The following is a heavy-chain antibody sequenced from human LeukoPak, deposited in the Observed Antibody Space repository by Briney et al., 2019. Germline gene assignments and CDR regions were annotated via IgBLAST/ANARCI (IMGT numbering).Heavy chain of an antibody. Sequence: SETLSLTCAVYGGSFSGYYWSWIRQPPGKGLEWIGEINHSGSTNYNPTLKNRVTISIDTSKKQFSLNLTSVTAADTAVYYCARGGRRGPMYNYWGQGTLVIVSS. V-gene: IGHV4-34*01. CDR2: INHSGST. CDR1: GGSFSGYY. J-gene: IGHJ4*02. CDR3: ARGGRRGPMYNY. D-gene: IGHD1-14*01.